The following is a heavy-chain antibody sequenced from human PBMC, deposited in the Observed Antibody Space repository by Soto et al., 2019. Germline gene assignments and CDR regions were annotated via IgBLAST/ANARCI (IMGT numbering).Heavy chain of an antibody. Sequence: PSDALSLTSAVSGVSISSCGDAWIWIRQPPGKGLEWIGYIYHSGSTYYNPSLKSRVTISVDRSKNQFSLKLSSVTAADTAVYYCARMSLLAAAGGAFDIWGQGTMVTVSS. CDR2: IYHSGST. CDR3: ARMSLLAAAGGAFDI. J-gene: IGHJ3*02. D-gene: IGHD6-13*01. V-gene: IGHV4-30-2*01. CDR1: GVSISSCGDA.